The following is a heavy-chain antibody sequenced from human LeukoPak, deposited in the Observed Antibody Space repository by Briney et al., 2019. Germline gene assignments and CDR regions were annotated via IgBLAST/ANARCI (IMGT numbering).Heavy chain of an antibody. CDR1: GGSISSYY. D-gene: IGHD6-6*01. CDR2: IYYSGST. J-gene: IGHJ4*02. Sequence: SETLSLTCTVSGGSISSYYWSWIRHPPGKGLEWIGYIYYSGSTNYNPSLKSRVTISVDTSKNQFSLKLSSVTAADTAVYYCAREWRSSSAGITNWGQGTLVTVSS. V-gene: IGHV4-59*01. CDR3: AREWRSSSAGITN.